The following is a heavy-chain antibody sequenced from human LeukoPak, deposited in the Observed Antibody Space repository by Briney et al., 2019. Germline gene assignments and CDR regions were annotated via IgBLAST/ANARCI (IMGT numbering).Heavy chain of an antibody. Sequence: PSETLSLTCTVSGGSISSSSYYWGWIRQPPGKGLEWIGSIYYSGSTYYNPSLKSRVTISVDTSKNQFSLKLGSVTAADTAVYYCARGSSWYGPNAFDIWGQGTMVTVSS. J-gene: IGHJ3*02. CDR3: ARGSSWYGPNAFDI. D-gene: IGHD6-13*01. CDR1: GGSISSSSYY. V-gene: IGHV4-39*01. CDR2: IYYSGST.